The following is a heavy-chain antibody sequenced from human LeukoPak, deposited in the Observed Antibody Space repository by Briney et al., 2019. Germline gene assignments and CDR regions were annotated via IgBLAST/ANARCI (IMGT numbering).Heavy chain of an antibody. J-gene: IGHJ4*02. CDR3: ARVGVDSSGYPSLIDY. CDR1: GYTFTSYD. V-gene: IGHV1-8*01. D-gene: IGHD3-22*01. Sequence: ASVKVSCKASGYTFTSYDINWVRQATGQGLEWMGWMNPNSGNTGYAQKFQGRVTMTRNTSISTAYMELSSLRSEDTAVYYCARVGVDSSGYPSLIDYWGQGTLVTVSS. CDR2: MNPNSGNT.